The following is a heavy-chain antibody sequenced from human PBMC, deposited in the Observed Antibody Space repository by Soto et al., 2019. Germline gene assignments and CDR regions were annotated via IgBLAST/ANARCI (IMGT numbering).Heavy chain of an antibody. CDR3: AHRRYGIVVVPAATTYFDY. CDR1: GFSLSTSGVG. CDR2: IYWDDDK. J-gene: IGHJ4*02. V-gene: IGHV2-5*02. D-gene: IGHD2-2*01. Sequence: SGPTLVNPTQTLTLTCTFSGFSLSTSGVGVGWIRQPPGKALEWLALIYWDDDKRYSPSLKSRLTITKDTSKNQVVLTMTNMDPVDTDTYYCAHRRYGIVVVPAATTYFDYWGQGTLVTVSS.